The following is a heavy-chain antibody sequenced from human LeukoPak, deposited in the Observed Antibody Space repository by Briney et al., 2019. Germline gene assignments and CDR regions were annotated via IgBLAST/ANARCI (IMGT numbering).Heavy chain of an antibody. Sequence: GGSLRLSCAASGFTFSSYAMSWVRQAPAKGLEWVSAISGSGGSTYYADSVKGRFTISRDNSKNTLYLQMNSLRAEDTAVYYCAKFVGYYPIFDYWGQGTLVTVSS. CDR1: GFTFSSYA. D-gene: IGHD3-22*01. V-gene: IGHV3-23*01. J-gene: IGHJ4*02. CDR3: AKFVGYYPIFDY. CDR2: ISGSGGST.